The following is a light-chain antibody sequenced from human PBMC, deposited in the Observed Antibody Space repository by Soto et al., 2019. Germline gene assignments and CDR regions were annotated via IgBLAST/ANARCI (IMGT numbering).Light chain of an antibody. CDR3: QQRSNWPPIN. J-gene: IGKJ5*01. Sequence: EIVLTQSPATLSLSPVEIATLSFSSSQSVNSYLAWYQPTPGQAPRLLIHDASHRAAGIPARFSGSGFGTDFTLTIRSLEPEDAAVYYCQQRSNWPPINCGQGTRREIK. CDR2: DAS. V-gene: IGKV3-11*01. CDR1: QSVNSY.